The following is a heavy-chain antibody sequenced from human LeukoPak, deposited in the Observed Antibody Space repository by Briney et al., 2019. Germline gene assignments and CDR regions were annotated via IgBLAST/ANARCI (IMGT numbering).Heavy chain of an antibody. D-gene: IGHD4-11*01. CDR2: IYHSGGT. J-gene: IGHJ4*02. Sequence: SETLSLTCTVSGGSISGYYWGWIRQPPGKGLEWIGNIYHSGGTYYNPSLKSRVTISVDTSKNQFSLKLTSVTAADTAVYYCARSYIGLPYTYFDSWGQGTLVTVSS. V-gene: IGHV4-38-2*02. CDR3: ARSYIGLPYTYFDS. CDR1: GGSISGYY.